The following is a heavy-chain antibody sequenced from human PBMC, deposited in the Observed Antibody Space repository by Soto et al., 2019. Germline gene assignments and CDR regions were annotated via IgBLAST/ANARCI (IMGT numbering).Heavy chain of an antibody. V-gene: IGHV4-39*07. CDR3: ARASPVVTDV. D-gene: IGHD5-18*01. CDR1: CGSISSSSYY. J-gene: IGHJ6*02. Sequence: PSGTLSLSCSVSCGSISSSSYYWGLIRQPPGKGLDWIASIYYSGSIYHNPSLKSRVTISVDTSKNQFSLKLSSVTAADTAVYYCARASPVVTDVWGQGTTVTVSS. CDR2: IYYSGSI.